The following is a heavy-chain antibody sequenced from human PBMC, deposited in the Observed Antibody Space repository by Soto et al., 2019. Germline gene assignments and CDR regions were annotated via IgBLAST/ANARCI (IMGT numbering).Heavy chain of an antibody. J-gene: IGHJ4*02. CDR1: GYTFITYG. Sequence: QVQLVQSGAEVKKPRASVQVSCKASGYTFITYGVSWVRQAPGQGLDWLGGISTYNGNTRYAERLQGRVTMTTDKTTNTAYMELRNLRSDDTAVYYCARGPTDYYDNSANYFLDYWGQGTLVTVSS. V-gene: IGHV1-18*01. D-gene: IGHD3-22*01. CDR3: ARGPTDYYDNSANYFLDY. CDR2: ISTYNGNT.